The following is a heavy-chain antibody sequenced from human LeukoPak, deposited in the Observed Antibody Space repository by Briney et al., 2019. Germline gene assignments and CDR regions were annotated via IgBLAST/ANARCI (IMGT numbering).Heavy chain of an antibody. CDR3: ATELAEDWFDP. CDR2: ISAYNGNT. V-gene: IGHV1-18*04. CDR1: GYTFTSYG. D-gene: IGHD3-10*01. J-gene: IGHJ5*02. Sequence: ASVKVSCKASGYTFTSYGISWVRQAPGQGLEWMGWISAYNGNTNYAQKLQGRVTLTTDTSTSTAYMELRSLRSDDTAVYYCATELAEDWFDPWGQGTLVTVSS.